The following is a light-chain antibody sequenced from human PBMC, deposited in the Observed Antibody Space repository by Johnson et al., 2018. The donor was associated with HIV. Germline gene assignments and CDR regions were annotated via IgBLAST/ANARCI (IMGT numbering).Light chain of an antibody. V-gene: IGLV1-51*01. CDR2: DNN. Sequence: QLVLTQPPSVSAAPGQKVTISCSGSSCDIGDNYVSWYQQLPGTAPKLLIYDNNKRPSGIPDRFSGSKSGTSATLGLTGLQPGDEADYSCGIWARSLSAYVFGTGTKVTVL. CDR1: SCDIGDNY. CDR3: GIWARSLSAYV. J-gene: IGLJ1*01.